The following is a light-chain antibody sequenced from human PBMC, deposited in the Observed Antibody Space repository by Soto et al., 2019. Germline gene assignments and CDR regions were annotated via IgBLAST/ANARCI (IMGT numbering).Light chain of an antibody. Sequence: EIVLTQSPGTLSLSPGERATLSCRASESVSTSYLAWYQQSPGQAPRLLIYGASNRATGIPDRFSGSGSGTDFTLSISRLQYDGCAVCSGRVSGSLITGGRGTRLEIK. CDR3: RVSGSLIT. CDR1: ESVSTSY. J-gene: IGKJ5*01. CDR2: GAS. V-gene: IGKV3-20*01.